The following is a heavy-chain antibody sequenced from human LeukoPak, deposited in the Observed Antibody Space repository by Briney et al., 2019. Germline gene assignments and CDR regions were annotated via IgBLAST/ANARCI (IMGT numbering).Heavy chain of an antibody. CDR1: GFTFSSYG. J-gene: IGHJ6*02. CDR2: ISYDGSNK. D-gene: IGHD3-3*01. Sequence: GGSPRLSCAASGFTFSSYGMHWVRQAPGKGLEWVAVISYDGSNKYYADSVKGRFTISRDNSKNTLYLQMNSLRAEDTAVYYCAKFRFLEDTYGMDVWGQGTTVTVSS. CDR3: AKFRFLEDTYGMDV. V-gene: IGHV3-30*18.